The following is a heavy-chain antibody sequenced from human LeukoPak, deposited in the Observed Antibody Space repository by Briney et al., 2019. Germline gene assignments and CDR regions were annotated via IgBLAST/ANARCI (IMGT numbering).Heavy chain of an antibody. CDR2: IYPGDSGI. Sequence: GESLKISCKASGYSFTTYWIVWVRQMPGKSLEWMGIIYPGDSGIRYSPSFQGQVTISADKSISTAYLQWSSLKASDTAMYYCARTIAVAAPARYYGMDVWGQGTTVTVSS. CDR1: GYSFTTYW. J-gene: IGHJ6*02. CDR3: ARTIAVAAPARYYGMDV. D-gene: IGHD6-19*01. V-gene: IGHV5-51*01.